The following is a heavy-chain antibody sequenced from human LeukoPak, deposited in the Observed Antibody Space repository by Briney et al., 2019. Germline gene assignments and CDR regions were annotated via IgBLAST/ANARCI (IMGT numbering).Heavy chain of an antibody. CDR3: AKVRASSGWYGGFDY. CDR2: ISGSGDST. V-gene: IGHV3-23*01. CDR1: GFTFSSYA. D-gene: IGHD6-19*01. J-gene: IGHJ4*02. Sequence: GGSLRLSCAASGFTFSSYAMSWVRQAPGKGLEWVSGISGSGDSTYYGDFVKGRFAISRDHSKNTLYLQMNSLRAEDTAVYYCAKVRASSGWYGGFDYWGQGTLVTVSS.